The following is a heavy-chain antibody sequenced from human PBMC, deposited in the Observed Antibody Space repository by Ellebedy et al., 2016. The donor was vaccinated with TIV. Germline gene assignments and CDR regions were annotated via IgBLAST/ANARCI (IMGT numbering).Heavy chain of an antibody. CDR1: GGSFSGYY. CDR2: INHSGST. CDR3: ARFEPAASYFDY. D-gene: IGHD2-2*01. Sequence: SETLSLXCAVYGGSFSGYYWSWIRQPPGKGLEWIGEINHSGSTNYNPSLKSRVTISVDTSKNQFSLKLSSVTAADTAVYYCARFEPAASYFDYWGQGTLVTVSS. V-gene: IGHV4-34*01. J-gene: IGHJ4*02.